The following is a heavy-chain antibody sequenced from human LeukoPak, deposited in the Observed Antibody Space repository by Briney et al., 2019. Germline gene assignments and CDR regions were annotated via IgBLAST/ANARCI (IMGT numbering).Heavy chain of an antibody. Sequence: GGSLRLSRVASVFIFSNYAITGVLQAPGHGLEWVSAIGGDGVGKDYADSVKGRFTISKDNSKKTLYLQINRLRAEAAALYSCAKTMGGTPDYWGLGTLVTVSS. V-gene: IGHV3-23*01. D-gene: IGHD1-26*01. CDR1: VFIFSNYA. CDR3: AKTMGGTPDY. J-gene: IGHJ4*02. CDR2: IGGDGVGK.